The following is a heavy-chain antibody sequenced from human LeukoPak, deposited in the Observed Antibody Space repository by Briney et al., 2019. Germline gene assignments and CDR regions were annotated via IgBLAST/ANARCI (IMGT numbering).Heavy chain of an antibody. Sequence: SVKVSCKASGGTFSSYTISWVRQAPGQGLEWMGRIIPILGIANYAQKFQGRVTITADKSTSTAYMELSSLRSEDTAVYYCARDGAVYCSGGSCWDYWGQRTLVTVSS. V-gene: IGHV1-69*04. CDR3: ARDGAVYCSGGSCWDY. D-gene: IGHD2-15*01. J-gene: IGHJ4*02. CDR1: GGTFSSYT. CDR2: IIPILGIA.